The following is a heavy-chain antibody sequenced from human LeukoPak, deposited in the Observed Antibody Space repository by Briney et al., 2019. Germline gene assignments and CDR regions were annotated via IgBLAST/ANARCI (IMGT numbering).Heavy chain of an antibody. Sequence: PSETLSLTCTVSGGSISSGDYYWSWIRQPPGKGLEWIGYIYYSGSTYYNPSLKSRVTISVDTSKNQFSLKLSSVTAADTAVYYCARESRFAMIRAFDYWGQGTLVTVSS. J-gene: IGHJ4*02. V-gene: IGHV4-30-4*01. D-gene: IGHD3-22*01. CDR2: IYYSGST. CDR3: ARESRFAMIRAFDY. CDR1: GGSISSGDYY.